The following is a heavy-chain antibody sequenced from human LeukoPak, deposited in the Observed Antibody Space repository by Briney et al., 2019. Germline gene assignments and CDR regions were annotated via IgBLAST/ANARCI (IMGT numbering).Heavy chain of an antibody. CDR1: GYTFTGYY. D-gene: IGHD5-18*01. CDR2: INPNSGGT. CDR3: ARARRGYSRTDAFDI. J-gene: IGHJ3*02. Sequence: ASVKVSCKASGYTFTGYYKHWVRQAPGQGLEWMGWINPNSGGTNYAQKFQGRVTMTRDTSISTAYMELSRLRSDDTAVYYCARARRGYSRTDAFDIWGQGTMVTVSS. V-gene: IGHV1-2*02.